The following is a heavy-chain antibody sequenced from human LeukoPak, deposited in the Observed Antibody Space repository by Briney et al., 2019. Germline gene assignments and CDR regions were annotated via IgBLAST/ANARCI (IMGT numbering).Heavy chain of an antibody. CDR1: GGSFSGYY. V-gene: IGHV4-34*01. D-gene: IGHD3-10*01. CDR2: INHSGST. J-gene: IGHJ4*02. Sequence: SETLSLTCAVYGGSFSGYYWSWIRQPPGKGLEWIGEINHSGSTNYNPSLKSRVTISVDTSKNQFSLKLSSVTAADTAVYYCARRATTMVRGVIRRGFDYWGQGTLVTVSS. CDR3: ARRATTMVRGVIRRGFDY.